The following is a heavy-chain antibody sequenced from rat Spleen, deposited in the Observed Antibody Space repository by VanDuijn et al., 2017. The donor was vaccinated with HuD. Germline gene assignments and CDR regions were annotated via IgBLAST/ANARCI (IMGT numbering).Heavy chain of an antibody. D-gene: IGHD1-3*01. V-gene: IGHV5-17*01. J-gene: IGHJ2*01. CDR1: GFTFSDYA. Sequence: EVQLVESGGGLVQPGNSLKLSCAASGFTFSDYAMAWVRQAPTKGLEWVASISYDGSSTYYRDSVKGRFTISRDNAKTTLYLQMDSLRSEDTATYYCARRTVATFDYWGQGVMVTVSS. CDR3: ARRTVATFDY. CDR2: ISYDGSST.